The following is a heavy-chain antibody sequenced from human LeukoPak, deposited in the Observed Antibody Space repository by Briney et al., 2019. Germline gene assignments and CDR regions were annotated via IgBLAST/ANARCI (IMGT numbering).Heavy chain of an antibody. V-gene: IGHV4-34*01. J-gene: IGHJ4*02. CDR3: ARGGYYDSSGYYFDY. D-gene: IGHD3-22*01. Sequence: PSETLSLTCAVYGGSFSGYYWSWLRQPPGKGLEWIGEINHSGSTNYNPSLKSRVTISVDTSKNQFSLKLSSVTAADTAVYYCARGGYYDSSGYYFDYWAREPWSPSPQ. CDR1: GGSFSGYY. CDR2: INHSGST.